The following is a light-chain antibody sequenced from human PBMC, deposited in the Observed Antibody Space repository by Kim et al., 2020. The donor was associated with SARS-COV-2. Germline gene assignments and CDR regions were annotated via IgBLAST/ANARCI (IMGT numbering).Light chain of an antibody. J-gene: IGKJ2*01. Sequence: DIQLTQSPPTLSASVGDRVTITCRASESISTWLAWYQQKPGKVPRLLIYKTSRLESGVPSRFSGSRSGTEFTLTINSLQTDDLATYYCQQYGAFGQGTKLEIK. V-gene: IGKV1-5*03. CDR3: QQYGA. CDR2: KTS. CDR1: ESISTW.